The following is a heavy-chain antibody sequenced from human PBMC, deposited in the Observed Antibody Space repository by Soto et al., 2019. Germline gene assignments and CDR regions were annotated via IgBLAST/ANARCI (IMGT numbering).Heavy chain of an antibody. CDR2: IYYSGST. Sequence: SETLSLTCTVSGGSISSYYWSWIRQPPGKGLEWIGYIYYSGSTNYNPSLKSRVTISVDTSKNQFSLKLSSVTAADTAVYYCARDRGVAGTGRNYYYYGMDVWGQGTTVTVSS. D-gene: IGHD6-19*01. V-gene: IGHV4-59*01. CDR3: ARDRGVAGTGRNYYYYGMDV. CDR1: GGSISSYY. J-gene: IGHJ6*02.